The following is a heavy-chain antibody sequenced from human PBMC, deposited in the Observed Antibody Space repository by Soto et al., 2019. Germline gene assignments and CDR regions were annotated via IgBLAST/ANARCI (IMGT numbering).Heavy chain of an antibody. Sequence: EVQLLESGGGLVQPGGSLRLSCAASGFGFTIYAMSWVRQAPGKGLEWVSAISERGDTTYYAVFVKGRFTISRDNSRNTVYLKMSSLRAEDTAVYYCLYGDYSFDSWGQGTLVNVSS. V-gene: IGHV3-23*01. CDR3: LYGDYSFDS. J-gene: IGHJ4*02. D-gene: IGHD4-17*01. CDR1: GFGFTIYA. CDR2: ISERGDTT.